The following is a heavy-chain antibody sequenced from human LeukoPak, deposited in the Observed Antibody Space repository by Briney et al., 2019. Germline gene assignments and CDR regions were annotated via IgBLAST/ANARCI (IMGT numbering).Heavy chain of an antibody. CDR2: IYYSRST. CDR1: GGSISSSSFY. J-gene: IGHJ4*02. Sequence: SGTLSLTRTVSGGSISSSSFYWGWVRQPPGKGLEWLGSIYYSRSTYYNPYIKRRVTISVDTSKNQFSLKLSSVAAADTAVYYCARKQWVPYYFDYWGQGTLVTVSS. CDR3: ARKQWVPYYFDY. V-gene: IGHV4-39*01. D-gene: IGHD6-19*01.